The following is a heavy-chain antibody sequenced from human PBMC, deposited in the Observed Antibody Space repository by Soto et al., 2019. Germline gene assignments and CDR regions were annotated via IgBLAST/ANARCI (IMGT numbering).Heavy chain of an antibody. CDR1: VLTFSSYA. Sequence: GGSLRLSCAASVLTFSSYAMSWVRQAPGKGLEWVSAISGSGGSAYYADSVKGRFTISRDNSKNTLYLQMNSLRAEDTAVYYCAKGFYWGGGSLDAFDIWGQGTMVTVSS. V-gene: IGHV3-23*01. D-gene: IGHD2-15*01. CDR2: ISGSGGSA. J-gene: IGHJ3*02. CDR3: AKGFYWGGGSLDAFDI.